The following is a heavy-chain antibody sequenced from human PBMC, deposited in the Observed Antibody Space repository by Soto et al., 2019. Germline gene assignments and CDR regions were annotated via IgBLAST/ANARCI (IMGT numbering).Heavy chain of an antibody. D-gene: IGHD3-16*02. V-gene: IGHV1-46*01. CDR3: ARDSPRGWLYPNDAFDI. CDR2: INPSGGST. Sequence: QVQLVQSGAEVKKPGASVKVSCKASGYTFTSYYMHWVRQAPGQGLEWMGIINPSGGSTSYEQKFQGRVTMTRDTSTSTVYMELRSLRSKDTAVYYCARDSPRGWLYPNDAFDIWGQGTMVTVSS. J-gene: IGHJ3*02. CDR1: GYTFTSYY.